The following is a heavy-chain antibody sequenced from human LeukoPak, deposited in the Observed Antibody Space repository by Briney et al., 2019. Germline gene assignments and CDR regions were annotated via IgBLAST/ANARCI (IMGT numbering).Heavy chain of an antibody. CDR3: ARDGITMVRGIITTEPLDY. V-gene: IGHV3-23*01. Sequence: PGGSLRLSCAASGFTFSSYAMSWVRQAPGKGLEWVSAISGSGGSTYYADSVKGRFTISRDNSKNTLYLQMNSLRAEDTAVYYCARDGITMVRGIITTEPLDYWGQGTLVTVSS. CDR1: GFTFSSYA. D-gene: IGHD3-10*01. CDR2: ISGSGGST. J-gene: IGHJ4*02.